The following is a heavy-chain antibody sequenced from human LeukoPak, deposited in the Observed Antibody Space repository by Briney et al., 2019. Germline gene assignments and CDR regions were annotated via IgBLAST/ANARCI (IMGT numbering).Heavy chain of an antibody. J-gene: IGHJ6*04. Sequence: SETLSLTCTVSGGSVSSGSYYWSWIRQPPGKGLEWIGYICYSGSTNYNPSLKSRVTISVDTSKNQFSLKLSSVTAADTAVYYCARDRRIAVAGTRYYYYGMDVWGKGTTVTVSS. CDR3: ARDRRIAVAGTRYYYYGMDV. D-gene: IGHD6-19*01. V-gene: IGHV4-61*01. CDR2: ICYSGST. CDR1: GGSVSSGSYY.